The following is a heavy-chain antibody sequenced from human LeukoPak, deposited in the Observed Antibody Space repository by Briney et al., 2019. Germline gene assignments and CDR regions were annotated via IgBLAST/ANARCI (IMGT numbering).Heavy chain of an antibody. CDR3: ARDQSGSWSMDV. J-gene: IGHJ6*02. V-gene: IGHV3-53*01. D-gene: IGHD5-12*01. CDR2: IYSGGST. CDR1: GFTVSSNY. Sequence: PGGSLRLSCAASGFTVSSNYMSWVRQAPGRGLEWVSVIYSGGSTYYADSVKGRFTISRDNSKDTLYLQMNSLRAEDTAVYYCARDQSGSWSMDVWGQGTTVTVSS.